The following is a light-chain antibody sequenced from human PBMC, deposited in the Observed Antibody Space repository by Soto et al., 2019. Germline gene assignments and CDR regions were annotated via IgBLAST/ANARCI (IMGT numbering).Light chain of an antibody. V-gene: IGLV2-8*01. J-gene: IGLJ2*01. CDR2: EVI. CDR1: SSDVGGYKF. Sequence: QSVLTQPPSASGSPGQSVTISCTGTSSDVGGYKFVSWYQQHPGKAPKLIIYEVIKRPSGVPDRFSGFKSGNTASLTVSGLQAEDEGDYYCSSYGGSNNLVFGGGTKVTVL. CDR3: SSYGGSNNLV.